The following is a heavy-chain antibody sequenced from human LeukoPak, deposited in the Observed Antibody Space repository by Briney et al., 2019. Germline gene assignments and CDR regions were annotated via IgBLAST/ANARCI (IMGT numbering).Heavy chain of an antibody. V-gene: IGHV3-30-3*01. CDR3: AKAIEGVNTAMGH. D-gene: IGHD5-18*01. CDR2: ISYDGSNK. J-gene: IGHJ4*02. CDR1: GFTFSSYA. Sequence: GGSLRLSCAASGFTFSSYAMHWVRQAPGKGLEWVAVISYDGSNKYYADSVKGRFTIPRDNSKNTLYLQMTSLRAEDTAVYYCAKAIEGVNTAMGHWGQGTLVTVSS.